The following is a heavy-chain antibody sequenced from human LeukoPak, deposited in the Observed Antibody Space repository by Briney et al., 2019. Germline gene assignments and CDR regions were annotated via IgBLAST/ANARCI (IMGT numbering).Heavy chain of an antibody. D-gene: IGHD3-22*01. Sequence: GASVKVSCKASGYTFTGYYMHWVRQAPGQGLEWMGWINPNSGGTNYAQKFQGRVTMTRDTSISTAYMELSRLRSDDTAVYYCAREYYYDSSGYYSPYYFDYWGQGTLVTVSS. CDR2: INPNSGGT. V-gene: IGHV1-2*02. J-gene: IGHJ4*02. CDR3: AREYYYDSSGYYSPYYFDY. CDR1: GYTFTGYY.